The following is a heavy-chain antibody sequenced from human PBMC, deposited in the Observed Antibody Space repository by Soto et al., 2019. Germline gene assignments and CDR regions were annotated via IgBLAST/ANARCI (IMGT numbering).Heavy chain of an antibody. Sequence: PSETLSLTCTVSGGSISSGGYYWSWIRQHPGKGLEWIGYIYYSGSTYYNPSLKSRVTISVDTSKNQFSLKLSSVTAADTAVYYCASMGTGARQSYYYDSSGYYFDYWGQGTLVTVS. CDR3: ASMGTGARQSYYYDSSGYYFDY. J-gene: IGHJ4*02. V-gene: IGHV4-31*03. D-gene: IGHD3-22*01. CDR2: IYYSGST. CDR1: GGSISSGGYY.